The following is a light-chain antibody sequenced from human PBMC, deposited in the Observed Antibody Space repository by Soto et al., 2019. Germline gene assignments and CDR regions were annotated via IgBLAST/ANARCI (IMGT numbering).Light chain of an antibody. CDR2: RAS. V-gene: IGKV3-15*01. CDR1: QSLGGN. J-gene: IGKJ1*01. CDR3: QQYSNWPPWT. Sequence: EIVMTQSPAPLAVSPADTATLSCRSSQSLGGNLAWYQQKPGQGPRLLIFRASSRATGVPARFNASGSGTEFTLTISGLQSEDFAIYYCQQYSNWPPWTFGPGTKVDIK.